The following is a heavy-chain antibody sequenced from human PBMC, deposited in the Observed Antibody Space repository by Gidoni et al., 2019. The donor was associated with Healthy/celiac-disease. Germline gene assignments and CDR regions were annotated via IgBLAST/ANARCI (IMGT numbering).Heavy chain of an antibody. V-gene: IGHV4-39*01. CDR1: GGSISSSSYY. CDR3: ARLGVTTLFYYMDV. Sequence: QLQLQESGPGLVKPSETLSLTCTVSGGSISSSSYYWGWICQRPGKGLEWIGSIYYSGSTYYNPSLKSRVTISVDTSKNQFSLKLSSVTAADTAVYYCARLGVTTLFYYMDVWGKGTTVTVSS. CDR2: IYYSGST. J-gene: IGHJ6*03. D-gene: IGHD4-17*01.